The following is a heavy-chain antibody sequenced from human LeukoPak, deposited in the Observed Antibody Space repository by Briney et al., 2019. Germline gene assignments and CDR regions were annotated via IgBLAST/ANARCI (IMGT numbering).Heavy chain of an antibody. D-gene: IGHD5-18*01. CDR3: ARIRGFSYGLAFDL. Sequence: WASVKVSCEASGYTFTSDDINWVRQATGQGLEWMGWMNPKSGNTGYAQNFQGRVTMARNTSISTAYMELSSLTSADTAVYYCARIRGFSYGLAFDLWGQGTTVTVSS. CDR2: MNPKSGNT. V-gene: IGHV1-8*01. J-gene: IGHJ3*01. CDR1: GYTFTSDD.